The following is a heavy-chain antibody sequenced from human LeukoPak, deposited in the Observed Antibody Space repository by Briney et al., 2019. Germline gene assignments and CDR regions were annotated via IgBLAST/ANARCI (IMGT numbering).Heavy chain of an antibody. CDR1: GFTFSSYG. CDR3: ARAAVDTAMVTY. D-gene: IGHD5-18*01. Sequence: GGSLRPSCAASGFTFSSYGMHWVRQAPGKGLEWVAVIWYDGSNKYYADSVKGRFTISRDNSKNTLYLQMNSLRAEDTAVYYCARAAVDTAMVTYWGQGTLVTVSS. CDR2: IWYDGSNK. J-gene: IGHJ4*02. V-gene: IGHV3-33*01.